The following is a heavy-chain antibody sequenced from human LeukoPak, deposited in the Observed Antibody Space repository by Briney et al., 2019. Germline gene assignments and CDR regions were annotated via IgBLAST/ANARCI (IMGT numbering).Heavy chain of an antibody. Sequence: ASVKVSCKTSGYNFTDYCMHWVRQAPGQGLEWMGWINSNSGGTNSAQKFQGRVTLTRDTSIRTAYMELSRLTSDDTAVYYCARDTSIVVVVAATSYWGQGTLVTVSS. CDR2: INSNSGGT. D-gene: IGHD2-15*01. CDR3: ARDTSIVVVVAATSY. V-gene: IGHV1-2*02. CDR1: GYNFTDYC. J-gene: IGHJ4*02.